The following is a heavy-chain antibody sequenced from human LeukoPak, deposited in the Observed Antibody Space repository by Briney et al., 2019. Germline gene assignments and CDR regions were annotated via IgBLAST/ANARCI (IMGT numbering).Heavy chain of an antibody. CDR2: LYNNGST. D-gene: IGHD4-17*01. J-gene: IGHJ4*02. V-gene: IGHV4-4*07. Sequence: PAETLSLTCTVSGASFSGYYWSWIRLPAGKGLEWIGRLYNNGSTNCNPSLKSRVTMSVDTSKNQLSLRLKSVTAADTAVYYCTRDIGSGDYVFFDSWGQGTRVIVSS. CDR3: TRDIGSGDYVFFDS. CDR1: GASFSGYY.